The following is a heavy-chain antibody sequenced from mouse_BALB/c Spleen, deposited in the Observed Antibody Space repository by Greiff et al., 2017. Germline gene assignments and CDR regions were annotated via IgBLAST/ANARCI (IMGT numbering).Heavy chain of an antibody. Sequence: EVMLVESGGGLVQPGGSRKLSCAASGFTFSSFGMHWVRQAPEKGLEWVAYISSGSSTIYYADTVKGRFTISRDNPKNTLFLQMTSLRSEDTAMYYCARASITTATFDYWGQGTTLTVSS. J-gene: IGHJ2*01. V-gene: IGHV5-17*02. CDR3: ARASITTATFDY. CDR1: GFTFSSFG. D-gene: IGHD1-2*01. CDR2: ISSGSSTI.